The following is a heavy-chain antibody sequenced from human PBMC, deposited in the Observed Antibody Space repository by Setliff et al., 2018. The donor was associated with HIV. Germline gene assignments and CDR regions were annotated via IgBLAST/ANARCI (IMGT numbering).Heavy chain of an antibody. CDR1: GDKSMTYW. J-gene: IGHJ3*01. V-gene: IGHV5-51*01. CDR3: AKHMVRGAITGEAFDV. D-gene: IGHD3-10*01. CDR2: IFPGDSDT. Sequence: GESPKISCKASGDKSMTYWIGWVRQMPGKGLEWMGIIFPGDSDTKYSPSFEGQVTISADKSINTAYLQWTSLRASDTAMYYCAKHMVRGAITGEAFDVWGQGTMVTVSS.